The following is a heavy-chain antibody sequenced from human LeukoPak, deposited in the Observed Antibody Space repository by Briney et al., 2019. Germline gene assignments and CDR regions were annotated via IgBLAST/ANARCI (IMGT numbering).Heavy chain of an antibody. CDR2: ISDDGNRR. J-gene: IGHJ5*02. CDR3: EKEGEGHSYAPETGPTT. Sequence: PGGSLRLSCAASGFTFSSRAMSWVRQAPGKGPQWVSGISDDGNRRYYADSVKGRFTISRDNSENTLYLQMNNLAAEDTAVYYCEKEGEGHSYAPETGPTTWGQGNLGTVPS. CDR1: GFTFSSRA. D-gene: IGHD5-18*01. V-gene: IGHV3-23*01.